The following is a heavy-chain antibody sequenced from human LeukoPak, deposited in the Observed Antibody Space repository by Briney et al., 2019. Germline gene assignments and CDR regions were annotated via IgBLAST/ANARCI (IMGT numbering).Heavy chain of an antibody. CDR3: TTHPKVVVAATTTGY. D-gene: IGHD2-15*01. J-gene: IGHJ4*02. Sequence: GGSLRLSCAASGFIFSSYSMNWVRQAPGKGLEWVSSIGSSSSYIYYADSVKGRFTISRDNAKNSLYLQMNSLRAEDTAVYYCTTHPKVVVAATTTGYWGQGTLVTVSS. CDR1: GFIFSSYS. V-gene: IGHV3-21*01. CDR2: IGSSSSYI.